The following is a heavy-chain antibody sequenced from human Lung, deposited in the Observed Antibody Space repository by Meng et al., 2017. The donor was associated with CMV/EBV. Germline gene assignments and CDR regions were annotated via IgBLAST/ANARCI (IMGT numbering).Heavy chain of an antibody. D-gene: IGHD4-17*01. Sequence: SCVASGFTFDDHAMHWVRQAPGKGLEWVSGISWNSGNMGYADSVKGRSTISRDNAKNSLYLQMDNLGTEDTALYYCVRDRNYGVYLGSDYWGQGTXVTVSS. CDR1: GFTFDDHA. CDR2: ISWNSGNM. CDR3: VRDRNYGVYLGSDY. V-gene: IGHV3-9*01. J-gene: IGHJ4*02.